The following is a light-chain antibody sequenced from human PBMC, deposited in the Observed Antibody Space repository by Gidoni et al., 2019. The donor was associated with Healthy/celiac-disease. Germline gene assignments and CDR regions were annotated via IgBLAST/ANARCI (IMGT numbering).Light chain of an antibody. V-gene: IGKV1-12*01. CDR1: QGLSSW. J-gene: IGKJ4*01. CDR2: AVS. Sequence: IPLTQSPSSVSASVGDRVTITCRARQGLSSWLAGQQQKPGKAPKLLIYAVSSLKSGVPSRFSGRGSGKDFTLTISSLQPEDCATYYWQQANSCPPTFGEGTKVEIK. CDR3: QQANSCPPT.